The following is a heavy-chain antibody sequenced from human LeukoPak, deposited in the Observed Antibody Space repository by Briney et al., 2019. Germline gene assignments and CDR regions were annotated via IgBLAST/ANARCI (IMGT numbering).Heavy chain of an antibody. J-gene: IGHJ4*02. CDR3: ATMPLGPQADYYDFWSGYRHAIQGDY. D-gene: IGHD3-3*01. Sequence: GASVKVSCKASGYTFTSYDINWVRQATGQGLEWMGWMNPNSGNTGYAQKFQGRVTMTRNTSISTAYMELSSLRSEDTAVYYCATMPLGPQADYYDFWSGYRHAIQGDYWGQGTLVTVSS. CDR1: GYTFTSYD. CDR2: MNPNSGNT. V-gene: IGHV1-8*01.